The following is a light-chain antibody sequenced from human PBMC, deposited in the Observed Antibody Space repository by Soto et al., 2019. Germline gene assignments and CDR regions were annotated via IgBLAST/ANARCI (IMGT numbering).Light chain of an antibody. J-gene: IGKJ5*01. CDR1: QSFRGL. CDR2: DAY. CDR3: QQRHMWPIT. Sequence: EVVLTQSPVTLYLSPGERATLSCRASQSFRGLLAWYQQKPGQAPRLLIYDAYNRATGIPPRFSGSGSGTDFTLTISSLEPEDSAVYYCQQRHMWPITFGQGTRPEIK. V-gene: IGKV3-11*01.